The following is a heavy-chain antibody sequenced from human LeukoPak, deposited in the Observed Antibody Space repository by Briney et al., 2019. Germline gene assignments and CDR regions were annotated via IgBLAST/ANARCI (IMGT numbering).Heavy chain of an antibody. CDR1: GGSISSGSYY. CDR2: IYTSGST. Sequence: SQTLSLTCTVSGGSISSGSYYWSWIRQPAGKGLEWIGRIYTSGSTNYDPSLKSRVTISVDTSKNQFSLKLNSVTAADTAVYYCARDGRGITMIVPWFDPWGQGTLVTVSS. CDR3: ARDGRGITMIVPWFDP. V-gene: IGHV4-61*02. J-gene: IGHJ5*02. D-gene: IGHD3-22*01.